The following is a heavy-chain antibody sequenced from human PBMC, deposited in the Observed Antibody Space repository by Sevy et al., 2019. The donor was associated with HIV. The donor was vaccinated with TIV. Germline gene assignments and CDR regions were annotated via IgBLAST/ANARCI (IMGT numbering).Heavy chain of an antibody. Sequence: GGSLRLSCAASGFAFSDYAMHWVRQAPGKGLEWVAAISYAGDNKYFADSVKGRFTVSKDNSKNTLYLEMNSLRAEDTAGDYGAKAHAYCSGGTCYTAHYYYDMDVWGRGATVTVSS. CDR3: AKAHAYCSGGTCYTAHYYYDMDV. CDR2: ISYAGDNK. J-gene: IGHJ6*02. D-gene: IGHD2-15*01. V-gene: IGHV3-30*18. CDR1: GFAFSDYA.